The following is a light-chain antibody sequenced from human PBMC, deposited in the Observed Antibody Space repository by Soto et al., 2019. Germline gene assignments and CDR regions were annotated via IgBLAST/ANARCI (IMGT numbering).Light chain of an antibody. CDR3: QQYNNWPTVKYT. V-gene: IGKV3-15*01. CDR1: QRVRSK. Sequence: EIMMTQSPATLSVSPGERATLSCRASQRVRSKLAWYQQKPGQSPRLLIYGALTSATGIPDSFSGSGSGTEFTLTISSLQSEDFAVYYCQQYNNWPTVKYTFVQGTKLEIK. J-gene: IGKJ2*01. CDR2: GAL.